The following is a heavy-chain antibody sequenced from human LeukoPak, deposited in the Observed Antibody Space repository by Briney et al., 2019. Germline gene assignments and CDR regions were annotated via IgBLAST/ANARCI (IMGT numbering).Heavy chain of an antibody. Sequence: ASVKVSCKASGYXFTSYYIHWARQAPGQGLEWMGIINPSGGSTSYAQKFQGRVTMTRDTSTSTVYMELSSLRSEDTAVYYCARTWLRYSSSWYLDYWGQGTLVTVSS. CDR2: INPSGGST. J-gene: IGHJ4*02. CDR3: ARTWLRYSSSWYLDY. V-gene: IGHV1-46*01. CDR1: GYXFTSYY. D-gene: IGHD6-13*01.